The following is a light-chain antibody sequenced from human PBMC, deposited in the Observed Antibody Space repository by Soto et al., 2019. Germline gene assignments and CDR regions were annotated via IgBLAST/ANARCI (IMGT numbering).Light chain of an antibody. Sequence: QSALTQPASVSGSPGQSITISCTGTSSDVGGYNYVSWYQQHPGKAPKLMIYEVSNWPSGVSNRFSGSKSGNTASLTISGLQAEDEADYYCSSYTSSSTVVFGGGTKVTVL. CDR2: EVS. V-gene: IGLV2-14*01. CDR3: SSYTSSSTVV. J-gene: IGLJ2*01. CDR1: SSDVGGYNY.